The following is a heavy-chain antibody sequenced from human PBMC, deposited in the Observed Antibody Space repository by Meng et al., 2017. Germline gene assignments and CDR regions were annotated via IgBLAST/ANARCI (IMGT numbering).Heavy chain of an antibody. V-gene: IGHV2-5*01. D-gene: IGHD6-13*01. CDR2: IYWNDDK. CDR3: AHIPYSSSWYEYFQH. J-gene: IGHJ1*01. Sequence: SLNDTVPPQTQPLHTLPLTCTFSGFSLRTSGLGVGWIRQPPGKALEWLALIYWNDDKRYSPSLKSRLTITKDTSKNQVVLTMTNMDPVDTATYYCAHIPYSSSWYEYFQHWGQGTLVTVSS. CDR1: GFSLRTSGLG.